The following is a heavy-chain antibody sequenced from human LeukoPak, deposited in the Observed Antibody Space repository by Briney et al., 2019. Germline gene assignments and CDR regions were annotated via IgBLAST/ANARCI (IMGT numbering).Heavy chain of an antibody. J-gene: IGHJ4*02. CDR3: ARSSRDPFDY. Sequence: SETLSLTCTVSGGSISSYYWSWIRQPPGKGLEWIGYIYYSGSTNYNPSLKSRVTISVDTSKNQFSLKLSSVTAADTAVYYCARSSRDPFDYWGREPWSPSPQ. D-gene: IGHD5-24*01. CDR1: GGSISSYY. CDR2: IYYSGST. V-gene: IGHV4-59*01.